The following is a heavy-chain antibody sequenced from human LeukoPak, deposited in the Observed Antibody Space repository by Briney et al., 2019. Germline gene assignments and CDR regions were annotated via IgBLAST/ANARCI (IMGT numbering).Heavy chain of an antibody. CDR3: SIGDYYFDY. D-gene: IGHD3-10*01. Sequence: GGSLRLSCAASEFTFSNSDMNWVPEAPGKGLEWVSGVTCNVSRTHYADSVKGRFIISRDNSRNTLYLQTNSLRAEDTAVYYCSIGDYYFDYWGQGTLVTVSS. CDR2: VTCNVSRT. CDR1: EFTFSNSD. J-gene: IGHJ4*02. V-gene: IGHV3-35*01.